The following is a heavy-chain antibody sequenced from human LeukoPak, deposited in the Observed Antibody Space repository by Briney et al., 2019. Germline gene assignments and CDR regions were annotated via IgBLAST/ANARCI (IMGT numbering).Heavy chain of an antibody. V-gene: IGHV3-11*04. Sequence: PGGSLRLSCAASGFNFSDYYMSWVRQAPGRGLEWISFFSSGDTNIKYADSVKGRFTISRDNAKNSLYLQMNSLRADDTGVYYCARALDSGWYVWSYWGQGTLVTVSA. D-gene: IGHD6-19*01. CDR3: ARALDSGWYVWSY. CDR2: FSSGDTNI. J-gene: IGHJ4*02. CDR1: GFNFSDYY.